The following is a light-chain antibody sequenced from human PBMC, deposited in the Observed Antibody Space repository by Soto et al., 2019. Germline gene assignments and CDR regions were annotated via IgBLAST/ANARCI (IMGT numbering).Light chain of an antibody. V-gene: IGKV4-1*01. Sequence: DIVMTQSPDSLAVSLGERATINCKSSQSVLYSSNNKNYLAWYQQKPGQPPKLLIYWASTRQSGVPDRFSGSGSGTDFTLTIISLQAEDVAVYYCQQYYTTPAYTFGQGTKLEIK. CDR2: WAS. CDR3: QQYYTTPAYT. J-gene: IGKJ2*01. CDR1: QSVLYSSNNKNY.